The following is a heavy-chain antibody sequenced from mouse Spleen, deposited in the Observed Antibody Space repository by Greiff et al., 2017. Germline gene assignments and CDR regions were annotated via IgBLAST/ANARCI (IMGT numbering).Heavy chain of an antibody. V-gene: IGHV1-50*01. D-gene: IGHD2-1*01. CDR1: GYTFTSYW. CDR3: ARDGKAAMDY. J-gene: IGHJ4*01. CDR2: IDPSDSYT. Sequence: VQLQQPGAELVKPGASVKLSCKASGYTFTSYWMQWVKQRPGQGLEWIGEIDPSDSYTNYNQKFKGKATLTVDTSSSTAYMQLSSLTSEDSAVYYCARDGKAAMDYWGQGTSVTVSS.